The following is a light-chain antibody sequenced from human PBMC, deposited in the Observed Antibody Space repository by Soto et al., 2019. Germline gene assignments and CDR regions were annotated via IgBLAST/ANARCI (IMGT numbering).Light chain of an antibody. CDR3: SSNTNSGTVL. J-gene: IGLJ2*01. Sequence: QSVLTQPTSVSGSPGQSITISCTGTSSDVGGYDYVSWYQQYAGKAPKLTIYNVRNRPSGVSSRFSGSKYGNTASLTISGLQPDDDADYFCSSNTNSGTVLFGGGTKLTVL. V-gene: IGLV2-14*01. CDR2: NVR. CDR1: SSDVGGYDY.